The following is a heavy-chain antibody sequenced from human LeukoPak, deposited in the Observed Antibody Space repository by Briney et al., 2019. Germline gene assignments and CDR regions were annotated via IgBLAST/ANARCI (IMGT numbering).Heavy chain of an antibody. V-gene: IGHV3-23*01. CDR2: ITGSGDDA. J-gene: IGHJ4*02. CDR3: AKESTGSSPDY. D-gene: IGHD1-26*01. Sequence: GGSLRLSCAASGFTFSNYGMSWLRQAPGKGLEWVSAITGSGDDAYYADSVHGRFTMSGDNSKSTLYLQMNSLRVEDTALYYCAKESTGSSPDYWGQGTLVTVSS. CDR1: GFTFSNYG.